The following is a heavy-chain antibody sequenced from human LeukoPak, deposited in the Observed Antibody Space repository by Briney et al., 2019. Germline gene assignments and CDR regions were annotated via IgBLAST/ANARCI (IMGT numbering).Heavy chain of an antibody. Sequence: GGSLRLSCAASGFTFDVYVMHWVRHAPGKGLEWVSLISGGGDSRYYADSVKGRFTISRDNSKNSLYLHMNNLRTEDTAFYYCAKDMYSGDYGLRFDSWGQGILVMVSS. CDR3: AKDMYSGDYGLRFDS. D-gene: IGHD4-17*01. CDR1: GFTFDVYV. CDR2: ISGGGDSR. J-gene: IGHJ5*01. V-gene: IGHV3-43*02.